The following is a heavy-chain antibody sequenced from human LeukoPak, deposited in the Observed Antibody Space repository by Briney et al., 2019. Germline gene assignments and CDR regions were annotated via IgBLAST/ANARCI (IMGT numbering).Heavy chain of an antibody. Sequence: GGSLRLSCAASGFTFSSYSMNWVRRAPGKGLEWVSSISSSSSYIYYADSVKGRFTISRDNAKNSLYLQMNSLRAEDTAVYYCAREIVGATPFFDYWGQGTLVTVSS. CDR3: AREIVGATPFFDY. J-gene: IGHJ4*02. CDR1: GFTFSSYS. V-gene: IGHV3-21*01. CDR2: ISSSSSYI. D-gene: IGHD1-26*01.